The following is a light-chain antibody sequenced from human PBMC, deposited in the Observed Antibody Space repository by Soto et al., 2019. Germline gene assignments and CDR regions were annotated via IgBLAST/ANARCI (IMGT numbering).Light chain of an antibody. CDR1: SSDVGGYNY. J-gene: IGLJ3*02. CDR2: EVT. V-gene: IGLV2-14*01. CDR3: SSYSSRNRLL. Sequence: QSVLTQPASVSGSPGQSITISCTGSSSDVGGYNYVSWYQQHPGKAPKLIIYEVTSRPSEISYRFSGSKSGNTASLTISGLQSDDEADYYCSSYSSRNRLLFGGGTKLTVL.